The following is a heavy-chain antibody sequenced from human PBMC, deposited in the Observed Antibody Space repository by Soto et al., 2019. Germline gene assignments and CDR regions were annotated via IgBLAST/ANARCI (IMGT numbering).Heavy chain of an antibody. J-gene: IGHJ4*02. Sequence: SETLSLTCTFSGGSISSVRYYWNWIRQHPGKGLEWIGYIYHSGNTYYNPSLKSRSSISLDTSQNQVSLKFNSVTVSDTAVYFCSRSDHRFLEWLFPEYWGQGTLVDVSS. CDR1: GGSISSVRYY. CDR3: SRSDHRFLEWLFPEY. D-gene: IGHD3-3*01. CDR2: IYHSGNT. V-gene: IGHV4-31*03.